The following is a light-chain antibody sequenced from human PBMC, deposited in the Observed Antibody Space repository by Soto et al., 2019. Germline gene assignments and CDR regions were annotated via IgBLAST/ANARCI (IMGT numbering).Light chain of an antibody. CDR2: GNS. CDR3: QSYDSSLSGWV. CDR1: SSKIGAGYD. J-gene: IGLJ3*02. Sequence: QSVLTQPPSVSGAPGQGVTISGTESSSKIGAGYDVHWYQQLPGTAPKLLIYGNSNRPSGVPDRFSGSKSGTSASLAITGLQAEDEADYYCQSYDSSLSGWVFGGGTKVTVL. V-gene: IGLV1-40*01.